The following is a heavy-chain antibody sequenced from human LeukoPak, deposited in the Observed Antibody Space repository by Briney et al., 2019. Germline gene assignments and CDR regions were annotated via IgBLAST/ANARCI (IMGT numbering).Heavy chain of an antibody. CDR3: ARFRAAVDY. J-gene: IGHJ4*02. CDR2: IYYSGST. V-gene: IGHV4-39*07. Sequence: SETLSLTCTVSGGSISSSSYYWGWIRQPPGKGLGWIGSIYYSGSTYYNPSLKSRVTISVDTSKNQFSLKLSSVTAADTAVYYCARFRAAVDYWGQGTLVTVSS. CDR1: GGSISSSSYY. D-gene: IGHD2-15*01.